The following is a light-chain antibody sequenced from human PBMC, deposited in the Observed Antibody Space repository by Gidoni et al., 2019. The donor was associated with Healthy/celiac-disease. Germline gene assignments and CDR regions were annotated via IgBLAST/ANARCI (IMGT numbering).Light chain of an antibody. J-gene: IGLJ3*02. CDR3: QSYDSSLVWV. CDR1: SSNIGAGYD. Sequence: QSVLTPPPSVSGATGQGVTISCTGSSSNIGAGYDVHWYQQLPGTAPKLLIYGNSNRPSGVPDRFSGSKSGTSASLAITGLQAEDEADYYCQSYDSSLVWVFGGGTKLTVL. V-gene: IGLV1-40*01. CDR2: GNS.